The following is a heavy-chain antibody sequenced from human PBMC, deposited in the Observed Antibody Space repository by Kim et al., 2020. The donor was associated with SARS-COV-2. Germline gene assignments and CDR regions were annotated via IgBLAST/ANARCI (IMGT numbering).Heavy chain of an antibody. Sequence: SETLSLTCTVSGGSISSSSYYWGWIRQPPGKGLEWIGSIYYSGSTYYNPSLKSLATISEDTSKNQFSLKLSSVTAADTAVYYCASLLTPDYDILTGYYFFDSWGQGTLVTVSS. D-gene: IGHD3-9*01. V-gene: IGHV4-39*01. CDR2: IYYSGST. J-gene: IGHJ4*02. CDR3: ASLLTPDYDILTGYYFFDS. CDR1: GGSISSSSYY.